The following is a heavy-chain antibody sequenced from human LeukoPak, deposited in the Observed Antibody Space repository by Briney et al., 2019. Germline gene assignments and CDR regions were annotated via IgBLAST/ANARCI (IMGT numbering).Heavy chain of an antibody. CDR2: INPNSGGT. D-gene: IGHD1-26*01. Sequence: ASVKVSCKASGYTFTGYYMHWVRQAPGQGLEWMGWINPNSGGTNYAQKFQGRVTMTRDTSISTAYMELSSLRSEDTAVYYCAFSLSGSYPHAEYFQHWGQGTLVTVSS. CDR1: GYTFTGYY. J-gene: IGHJ1*01. CDR3: AFSLSGSYPHAEYFQH. V-gene: IGHV1-2*02.